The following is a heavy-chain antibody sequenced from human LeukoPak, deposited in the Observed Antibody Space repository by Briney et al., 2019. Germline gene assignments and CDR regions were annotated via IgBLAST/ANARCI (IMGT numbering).Heavy chain of an antibody. D-gene: IGHD6-6*01. J-gene: IGHJ6*03. CDR1: GGTFSSYA. Sequence: SVKVSCKASGGTFSSYAISWVRQAPGQGLEWMGGIIPIFGTANYAQKFQGRATITTDESTSTAYMELSSLRSEDTAVYYCARVALDSSYYYYYYYMDVWGKGTTVTVSS. CDR3: ARVALDSSYYYYYYYMDV. CDR2: IIPIFGTA. V-gene: IGHV1-69*05.